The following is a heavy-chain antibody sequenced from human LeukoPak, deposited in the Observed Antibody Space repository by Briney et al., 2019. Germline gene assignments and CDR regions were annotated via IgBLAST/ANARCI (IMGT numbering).Heavy chain of an antibody. CDR3: ARDPTDFGVVPAATVHNWFDP. Sequence: SETLSLTCTVSGGSISSYYWSWIRQPPGKGLEWIGYIYDTGSTNYNPSLKSRVTMSVDTSKNQFSLKLSSVTAADTAVYYCARDPTDFGVVPAATVHNWFDPWGQGTLVTVSS. CDR1: GGSISSYY. CDR2: IYDTGST. J-gene: IGHJ5*02. V-gene: IGHV4-59*12. D-gene: IGHD2-2*01.